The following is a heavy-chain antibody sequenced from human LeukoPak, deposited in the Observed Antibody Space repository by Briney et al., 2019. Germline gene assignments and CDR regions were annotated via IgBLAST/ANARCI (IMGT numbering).Heavy chain of an antibody. J-gene: IGHJ4*02. D-gene: IGHD2-21*01. V-gene: IGHV3-23*01. CDR3: AKDNQYSAD. CDR1: GFTFSSYA. CDR2: ISGSGGTT. Sequence: GGSLRLSCAASGFTFSSYAMSWVRQSPGKGLEWVSVISGSGGTTYYADSVKGRFTISRDNSKNTLYLQMNSLRAEDSAVYYCAKDNQYSADWGQGTPVTVSS.